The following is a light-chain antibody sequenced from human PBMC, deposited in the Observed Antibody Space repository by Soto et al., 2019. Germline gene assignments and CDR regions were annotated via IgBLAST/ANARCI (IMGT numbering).Light chain of an antibody. Sequence: QSVLTQPPSVSGAPGQRVTICCTGSRSNIGAGYDVHWYQQLPGTAPKLLIYGNSNRPSGVPDRFSGSKSGTSASLAITGLQAEDEADYYCQSYDSSLSGHVVFGGGTKLTVL. V-gene: IGLV1-40*01. CDR2: GNS. J-gene: IGLJ2*01. CDR1: RSNIGAGYD. CDR3: QSYDSSLSGHVV.